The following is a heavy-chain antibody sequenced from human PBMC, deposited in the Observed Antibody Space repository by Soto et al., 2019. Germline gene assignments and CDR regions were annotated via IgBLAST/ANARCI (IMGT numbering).Heavy chain of an antibody. CDR2: ISWDGGST. J-gene: IGHJ4*02. V-gene: IGHV3-43*01. Sequence: GGSLRLSCAASGFTFDDYTMHWVRQAPGKGLEWVSLISWDGGSTYYADSVKGRFTISRDNSKNSLYLQMNSLRTEDTALYYCAKLYGDPERYYFDYWGQGTLVTVS. D-gene: IGHD4-17*01. CDR3: AKLYGDPERYYFDY. CDR1: GFTFDDYT.